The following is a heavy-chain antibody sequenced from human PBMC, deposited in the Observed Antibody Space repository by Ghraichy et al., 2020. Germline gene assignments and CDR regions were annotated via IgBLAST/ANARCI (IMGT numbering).Heavy chain of an antibody. CDR2: IWYDGSNK. V-gene: IGHV3-33*01. CDR1: GFTFSSYG. Sequence: GGSLRLSCAASGFTFSSYGMHWVRQAPGKGLEWVAVIWYDGSNKYYADSVKGRFTISRDNSKNTLYLQMNSLRAEDTAVYYCARDWVIYKYSGSYSGAFDIWGQGTMVTVSS. D-gene: IGHD1-26*01. J-gene: IGHJ3*02. CDR3: ARDWVIYKYSGSYSGAFDI.